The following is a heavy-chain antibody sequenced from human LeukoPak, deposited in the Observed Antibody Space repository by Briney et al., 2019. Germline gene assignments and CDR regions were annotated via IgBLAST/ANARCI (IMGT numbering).Heavy chain of an antibody. Sequence: GGSLRLSCVPPGLAFSSHVMNWARQAPGKGLKWLSYISNSGRTIDSADSVKGRFTISRDNAKNSLYLQMNSLRAEDTAVYYCARDNYYKSGTFDCWGQGTLVTVSS. CDR1: GLAFSSHV. V-gene: IGHV3-48*03. J-gene: IGHJ4*02. CDR3: ARDNYYKSGTFDC. D-gene: IGHD3-10*01. CDR2: ISNSGRTI.